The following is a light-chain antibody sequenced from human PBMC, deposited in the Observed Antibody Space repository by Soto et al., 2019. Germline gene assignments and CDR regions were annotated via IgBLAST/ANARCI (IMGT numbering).Light chain of an antibody. J-gene: IGKJ4*01. CDR1: QSVSSD. CDR3: QQFNKWPPT. CDR2: GAS. V-gene: IGKV3-15*01. Sequence: EIVMTQSPATLSVSPGERATLSCRASQSVSSDLAWYQQKPGQAPRLLIYGASTRATSSPARFSGSGSGTEFTLTISSLQSEDFAVYYCQQFNKWPPTFGGGTKVEIK.